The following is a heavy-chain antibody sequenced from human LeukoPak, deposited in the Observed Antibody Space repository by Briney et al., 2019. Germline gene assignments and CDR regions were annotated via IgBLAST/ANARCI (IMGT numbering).Heavy chain of an antibody. CDR3: ASLVRGVGDY. V-gene: IGHV3-30-3*01. CDR1: GFTFSSYA. J-gene: IGHJ4*02. Sequence: GGSLRLSCAASGFTFSSYAMHWVRQAPGKGLEWVAVISYDGSNKYYADSVKGRFTISRDNSKNTLYLQMNSLRAEDTAVYYCASLVRGVGDYWGQGTLVTVSS. CDR2: ISYDGSNK. D-gene: IGHD3-10*01.